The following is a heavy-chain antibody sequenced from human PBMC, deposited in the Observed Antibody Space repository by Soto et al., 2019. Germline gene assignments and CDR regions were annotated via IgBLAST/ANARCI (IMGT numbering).Heavy chain of an antibody. D-gene: IGHD2-15*01. Sequence: SHTLSLTCVISGDSVSSNGACWNWIRQSPSRGLQWLGRIYYRSKWFHDYAASVESRMAINPDTSRNQFSLQLNYVTPEDTAVYYCARVHCSAGTCLDGLDFWGQGTTVTVSS. CDR3: ARVHCSAGTCLDGLDF. CDR1: GDSVSSNGAC. J-gene: IGHJ6*02. CDR2: IYYRSKWFH. V-gene: IGHV6-1*01.